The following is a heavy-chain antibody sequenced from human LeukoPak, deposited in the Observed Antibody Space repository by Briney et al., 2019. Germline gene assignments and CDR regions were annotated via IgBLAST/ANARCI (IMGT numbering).Heavy chain of an antibody. D-gene: IGHD6-19*01. CDR3: AKGTSSGWYSFDY. V-gene: IGHV4-38-2*02. Sequence: MPSETLSLTCIVCGYSITSGYYWGWIRQPPGKGLEWIGSIYHSGDTYYNPSLKSRVTISVHTSKNQFSLKLDSVTAADTAVYYCAKGTSSGWYSFDYWGQGTLVTVSS. CDR1: GYSITSGYY. J-gene: IGHJ4*02. CDR2: IYHSGDT.